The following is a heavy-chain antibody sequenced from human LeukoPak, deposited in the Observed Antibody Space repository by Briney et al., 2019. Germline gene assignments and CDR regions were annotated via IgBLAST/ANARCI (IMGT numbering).Heavy chain of an antibody. D-gene: IGHD1-1*01. CDR3: ARVQRPLDGADY. J-gene: IGHJ4*02. V-gene: IGHV4-59*01. CDR2: IYYSGST. Sequence: SETLSLTCAVSGGSISSYYWSWIRQPPGKGLEWIGYIYYSGSTYYNPSLKSRVTIPVDTSKNLFSLKLSSVTAADTAVYYCARVQRPLDGADYWGQGTLVTVSS. CDR1: GGSISSYY.